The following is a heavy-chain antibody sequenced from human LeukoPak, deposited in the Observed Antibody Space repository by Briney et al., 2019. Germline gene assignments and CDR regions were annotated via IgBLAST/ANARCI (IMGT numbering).Heavy chain of an antibody. D-gene: IGHD3-10*01. Sequence: GGSLRLSCAASGFTFSSYSMNWVRQAPGKGLEWVSSISSSSSYIYYADSVKGRFTISRDNAKNSLYLQMNSLRAEDTAVYYCARAGRPMVRGVIITLYYYGMDVWGQGTTVTVSS. V-gene: IGHV3-21*01. J-gene: IGHJ6*02. CDR2: ISSSSSYI. CDR1: GFTFSSYS. CDR3: ARAGRPMVRGVIITLYYYGMDV.